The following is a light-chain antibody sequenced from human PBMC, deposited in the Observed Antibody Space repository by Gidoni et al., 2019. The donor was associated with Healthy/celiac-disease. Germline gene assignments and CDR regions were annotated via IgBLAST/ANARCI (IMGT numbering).Light chain of an antibody. CDR2: DAA. CDR3: QQRSNWPPKLT. Sequence: EILLTHSPATLSLSPGERATLSCRASQSVSSYLAWYQQKPGQAPRLLIYDAANRTTGIPARFSGSRSGTDFTLTISSIEPEDFAVYYCQQRSNWPPKLTFGGGTKVEIK. J-gene: IGKJ4*01. CDR1: QSVSSY. V-gene: IGKV3-11*01.